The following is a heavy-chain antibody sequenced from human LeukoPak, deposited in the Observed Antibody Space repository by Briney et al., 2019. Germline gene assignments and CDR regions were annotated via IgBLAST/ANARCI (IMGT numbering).Heavy chain of an antibody. J-gene: IGHJ4*02. CDR2: ISSSSSYI. CDR1: GFTFSSYG. V-gene: IGHV3-21*01. CDR3: ARDYTRYGDYFDY. D-gene: IGHD4-17*01. Sequence: PGGSLRLSCAASGFTFSSYGMHWVRQAPGKGLEWVSSISSSSSYIYYADSVKGRFTISRDNAKNSLYLQMNSLRAEDTAVYYCARDYTRYGDYFDYWGQGTLVTVSS.